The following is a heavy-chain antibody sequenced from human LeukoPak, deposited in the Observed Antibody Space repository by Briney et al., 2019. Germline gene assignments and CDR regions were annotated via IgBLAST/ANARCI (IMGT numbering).Heavy chain of an antibody. CDR3: ARDRDYYDSSGYYHYWYFDL. J-gene: IGHJ2*01. Sequence: SETLSLTCTVSGGSISSGGYYWSWIRQHPGKGLEWIGYIYYSGSTYYNPSLKSRVTISVDTSKNQFSLKLSSVTAADTAVYYCARDRDYYDSSGYYHYWYFDLWGRGTLVIVSS. D-gene: IGHD3-22*01. CDR1: GGSISSGGYY. V-gene: IGHV4-31*03. CDR2: IYYSGST.